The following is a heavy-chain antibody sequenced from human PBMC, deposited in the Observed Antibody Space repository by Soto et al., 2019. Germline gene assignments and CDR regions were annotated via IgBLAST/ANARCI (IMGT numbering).Heavy chain of an antibody. Sequence: GESLKISCKGSGYTFANSWIGWGRQMPEKGLEWMGIIYPADSDTRYSPSFHGQVTISADKSISTAFLQWGSLRASDTAMYYCAASVGGIFGSRGQGTLVTVSS. CDR1: GYTFANSW. J-gene: IGHJ4*02. CDR3: AASVGGIFGS. V-gene: IGHV5-51*01. CDR2: IYPADSDT. D-gene: IGHD1-26*01.